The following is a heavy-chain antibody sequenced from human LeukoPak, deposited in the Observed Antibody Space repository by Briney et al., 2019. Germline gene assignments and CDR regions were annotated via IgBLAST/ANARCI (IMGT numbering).Heavy chain of an antibody. J-gene: IGHJ4*02. Sequence: GGSLRLSCAASGFTFSNAWMSWVRQAPGKGLEWVGRIKSKTDGGTTDYTAPVKGRFTISRDDSKNTLYLQMNSLKTEDTAVYYCTTDTGWSYFDYWGQGTLVTVSS. D-gene: IGHD6-19*01. CDR3: TTDTGWSYFDY. V-gene: IGHV3-15*01. CDR1: GFTFSNAW. CDR2: IKSKTDGGTT.